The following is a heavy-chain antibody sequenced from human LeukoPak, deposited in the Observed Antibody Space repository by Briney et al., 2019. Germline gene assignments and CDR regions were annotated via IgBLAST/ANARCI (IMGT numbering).Heavy chain of an antibody. CDR1: GYTFTNYG. D-gene: IGHD7-27*01. Sequence: ASVKVSCKASGYTFTNYGINWVRQAPGQGLEWVGWISAHTGDTNYAQKVQGRVTMTADASTSTVYMELRSLKSDDTAIYYCARESPGDFDFWGQGTLVTVSS. CDR3: ARESPGDFDF. J-gene: IGHJ4*02. V-gene: IGHV1-18*01. CDR2: ISAHTGDT.